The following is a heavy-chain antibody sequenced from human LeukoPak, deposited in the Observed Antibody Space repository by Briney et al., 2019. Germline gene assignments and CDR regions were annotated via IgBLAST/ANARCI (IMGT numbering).Heavy chain of an antibody. Sequence: PGGSLRLSCAASGLTFSNYAMSWVRQAPGKGLEWVSTITGSGGSTNYADSVKGRFTISRDKSKNTLYLQMNSLRAEDTAVYYCAKRSGYSSSWYLDYFDYWGQGTLVTVSS. V-gene: IGHV3-23*01. CDR2: ITGSGGST. CDR3: AKRSGYSSSWYLDYFDY. J-gene: IGHJ4*02. D-gene: IGHD6-13*01. CDR1: GLTFSNYA.